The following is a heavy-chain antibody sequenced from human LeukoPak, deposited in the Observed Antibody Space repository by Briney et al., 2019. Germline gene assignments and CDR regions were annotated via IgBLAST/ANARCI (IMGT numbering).Heavy chain of an antibody. Sequence: ASVKVSCKASGYTFNTYGISWVRQAPGQGLECMGWISTYDGNTNYAQNLQGRVTMTTDTSTRTAYMELRSLRSGDTAVYYCARWSYSSDWYFGTFDIWGQGTTVTISS. CDR3: ARWSYSSDWYFGTFDI. V-gene: IGHV1-18*01. D-gene: IGHD6-19*01. CDR1: GYTFNTYG. J-gene: IGHJ3*02. CDR2: ISTYDGNT.